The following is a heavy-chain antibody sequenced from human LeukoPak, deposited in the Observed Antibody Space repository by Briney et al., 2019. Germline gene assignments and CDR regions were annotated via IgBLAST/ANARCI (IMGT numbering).Heavy chain of an antibody. CDR3: ASYGVTSFASLNYFDI. V-gene: IGHV4-39*02. CDR1: GGSISSSSYY. Sequence: SETLSLTCTVPGGSISSSSYYWGWIRQPPGKGLEWIGNIYRCGVRYYSPVFESRLSIFPSEDHVSLELTSVTAADTGVYFCASYGVTSFASLNYFDIWGQGVLVIVSS. J-gene: IGHJ4*02. CDR2: IYRCGVR. D-gene: IGHD2-8*01.